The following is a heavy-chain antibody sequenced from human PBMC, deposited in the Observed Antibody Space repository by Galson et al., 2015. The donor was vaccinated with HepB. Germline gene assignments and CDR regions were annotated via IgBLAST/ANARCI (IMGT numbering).Heavy chain of an antibody. CDR2: ISYDGSNR. CDR1: GFSFSSYA. J-gene: IGHJ4*02. Sequence: SLRLSCAASGFSFSSYAMYWVRQAPGKGLEWVAIISYDGSNRYYPDSVKGRFTISRDNSKKTLYLQMNGLRAEDTAVYYCGRGGLRAVAGTKGDSWGQGTLVTVSS. V-gene: IGHV3-30-3*01. CDR3: GRGGLRAVAGTKGDS. D-gene: IGHD6-19*01.